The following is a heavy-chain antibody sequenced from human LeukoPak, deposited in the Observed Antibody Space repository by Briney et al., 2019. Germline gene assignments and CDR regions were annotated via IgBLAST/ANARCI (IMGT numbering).Heavy chain of an antibody. D-gene: IGHD2-2*01. CDR1: GGSISSGGYY. Sequence: SETLSLTCTVSGGSISSGGYYWSWIRQPPGKGLEWIGYIYHSGSTYYNPSLKSRVTISVDRSKNQFSLKLSSVTAADTAVYYCARYCSSTSCPPPPYYFDYWGQGTLVTVSS. CDR3: ARYCSSTSCPPPPYYFDY. CDR2: IYHSGST. V-gene: IGHV4-30-2*01. J-gene: IGHJ4*02.